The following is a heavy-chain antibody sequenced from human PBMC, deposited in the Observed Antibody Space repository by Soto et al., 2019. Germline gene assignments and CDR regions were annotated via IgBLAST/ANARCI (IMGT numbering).Heavy chain of an antibody. CDR2: IYPGDSDT. Sequence: GESLKISCKGSGYSFTIYWIGWVRQMPGKGLEWMGIIYPGDSDTRYSPSFQGQVTISADTSTSTAYMELRSLRSDDTAVYYCARIWGYWGQGTLVTVSS. D-gene: IGHD2-15*01. CDR1: GYSFTIYW. J-gene: IGHJ4*02. CDR3: ARIWGY. V-gene: IGHV5-51*01.